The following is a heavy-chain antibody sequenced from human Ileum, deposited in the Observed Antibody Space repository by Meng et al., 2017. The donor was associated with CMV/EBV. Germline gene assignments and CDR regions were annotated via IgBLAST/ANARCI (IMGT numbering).Heavy chain of an antibody. J-gene: IGHJ4*02. CDR1: GYSVSSGSY. V-gene: IGHV4-38-2*02. Sequence: GSLRLSCTVSGYSVSSGSYWGWIRQPPQKGLEWIGGVYHGGNPRYNPSLESRVTMSVDTSNNQFSLRLNSVTAADTAVYYCAGEFQWGQGRLVTVSS. CDR2: VYHGGNP. CDR3: AGEFQ.